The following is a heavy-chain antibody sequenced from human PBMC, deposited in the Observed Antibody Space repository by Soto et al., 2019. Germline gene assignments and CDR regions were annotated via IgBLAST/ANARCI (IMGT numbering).Heavy chain of an antibody. CDR3: ASRYLEYCFSSACSSPFDY. J-gene: IGHJ4*02. CDR2: IKQDGTEK. D-gene: IGHD2-2*01. CDR1: WCNIRSFW. Sequence: RVSYAAVWCNIRSFWMRRVLQAPEKGLEGGANIKQDGTEKNYLDSVKGRFTISGDNAKNSLYLQMNSLRAKDTAVYYCASRYLEYCFSSACSSPFDYWGQGALVTVSS. V-gene: IGHV3-7*02.